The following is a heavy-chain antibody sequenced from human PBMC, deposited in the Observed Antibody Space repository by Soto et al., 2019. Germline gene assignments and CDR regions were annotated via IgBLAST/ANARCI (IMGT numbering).Heavy chain of an antibody. J-gene: IGHJ4*02. D-gene: IGHD2-21*01. V-gene: IGHV3-33*01. CDR1: GFNFSSFF. CDR3: ARVHCGGDTCVGFLGQ. Sequence: GGSLILSCASSGFNFSSFFMHLIRQDQGKGLEWVAVIWYDGSNKYYADSVKGRFTISRDNSKNTLYLQMNSLRAEDTAVYYCARVHCGGDTCVGFLGQWGQGTLVTGSS. CDR2: IWYDGSNK.